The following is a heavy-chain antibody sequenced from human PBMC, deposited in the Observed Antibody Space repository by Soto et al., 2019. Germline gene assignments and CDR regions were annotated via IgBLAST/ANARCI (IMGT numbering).Heavy chain of an antibody. J-gene: IGHJ6*03. Sequence: ASVKVSCKASGYTFTSYGISWVRQAPGQGLEWMGWISAYNGNTNYAQKLQGRVTMTTDTSTSTAYMELRSLRSDDTAVYYCARGDSTVTDYYYMDVWGKGTTVTVSS. CDR3: ARGDSTVTDYYYMDV. V-gene: IGHV1-18*01. CDR2: ISAYNGNT. D-gene: IGHD4-17*01. CDR1: GYTFTSYG.